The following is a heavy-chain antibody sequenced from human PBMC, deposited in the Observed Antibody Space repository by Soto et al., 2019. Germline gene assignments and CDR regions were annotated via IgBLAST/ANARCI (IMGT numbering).Heavy chain of an antibody. V-gene: IGHV2-70*01. J-gene: IGHJ4*02. CDR1: GFSLSTSVMC. CDR2: IDWDDDK. Sequence: HKQTLTLTCTFSGFSLSTSVMCVSWIRQTPGKALEWLALIDWDDDKYYSTSLKTRLTISKDTSKNQVVLTMTNMDPVDTATYYCARTYYDSSGYLFDYWGQGTLVTVSS. D-gene: IGHD3-22*01. CDR3: ARTYYDSSGYLFDY.